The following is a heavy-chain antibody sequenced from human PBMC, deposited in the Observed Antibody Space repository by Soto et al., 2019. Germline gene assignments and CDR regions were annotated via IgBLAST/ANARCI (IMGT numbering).Heavy chain of an antibody. CDR1: GYTFTRYA. CDR3: AREREDYYDFWSGYSSRYYYYYGMDV. J-gene: IGHJ6*02. CDR2: INAGNGNT. V-gene: IGHV1-3*01. D-gene: IGHD3-3*01. Sequence: ASVKVSCKASGYTFTRYAMHWVRQAPGQRLEWMGWINAGNGNTKYSQKFQGRVTITRDTSASTAYMELSSLRSEDTAVYYCAREREDYYDFWSGYSSRYYYYYGMDVWGQGTTVTVSS.